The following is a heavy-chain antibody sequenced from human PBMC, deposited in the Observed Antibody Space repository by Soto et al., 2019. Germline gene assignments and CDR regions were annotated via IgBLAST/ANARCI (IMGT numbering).Heavy chain of an antibody. CDR3: AKTANGWFRAFDI. D-gene: IGHD6-19*01. Sequence: GGSLRLSCAASGFTFSSYAMSWVRQAPGKGLEWVSAISGSGGTTYYADSVKGRFTFSRDNSKNTLYLQMNSLRAEDTAVYYCAKTANGWFRAFDIWGQGTIVTVSS. CDR1: GFTFSSYA. V-gene: IGHV3-23*01. CDR2: ISGSGGTT. J-gene: IGHJ3*02.